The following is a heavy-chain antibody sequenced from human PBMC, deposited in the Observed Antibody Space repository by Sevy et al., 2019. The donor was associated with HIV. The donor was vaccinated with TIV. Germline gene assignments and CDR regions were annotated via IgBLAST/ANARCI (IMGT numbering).Heavy chain of an antibody. V-gene: IGHV3-7*01. D-gene: IGHD3-22*01. Sequence: GGSLRLSCAASGFTFSSYWMTWVRQAPGKGLEWVANINQVGSEKFYVDSVKGRFTISRDNAKNSLYLQMNSLRVEDTVVYYWARPNRTDPFYYSGSSGYYYPSYFDSWGQGTLVTVSS. CDR3: ARPNRTDPFYYSGSSGYYYPSYFDS. CDR1: GFTFSSYW. J-gene: IGHJ4*02. CDR2: INQVGSEK.